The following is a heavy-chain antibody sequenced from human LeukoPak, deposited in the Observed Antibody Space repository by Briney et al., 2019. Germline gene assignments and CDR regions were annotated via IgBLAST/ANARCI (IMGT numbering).Heavy chain of an antibody. CDR3: ARDSSSWYYRPNY. CDR2: IKQDGSEK. D-gene: IGHD6-13*01. J-gene: IGHJ3*01. V-gene: IGHV3-7*01. CDR1: GFTFSSYW. Sequence: TGGSLRLSCAASGFTFSSYWMSWVRQAPGKGLEWVANIKQDGSEKYYVDSVKGRFTISRDNAKNSLYLQMNSLRAEDTAVYYCARDSSSWYYRPNYWGQGTMVTVSS.